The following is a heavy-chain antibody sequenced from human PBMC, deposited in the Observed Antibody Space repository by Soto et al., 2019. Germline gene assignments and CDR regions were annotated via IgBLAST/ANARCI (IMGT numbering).Heavy chain of an antibody. Sequence: TGGSLRLSCAASGFTFDDYAMHWVRQAPGKGLEWVSGISWNSGTIGYADSVKGRFTISRDNAKNSLYLQMNNLRAEDTALYYCAKGGVLIAAAIVYWGQGTLVTVSS. V-gene: IGHV3-9*01. D-gene: IGHD2-2*01. CDR2: ISWNSGTI. CDR1: GFTFDDYA. J-gene: IGHJ4*02. CDR3: AKGGVLIAAAIVY.